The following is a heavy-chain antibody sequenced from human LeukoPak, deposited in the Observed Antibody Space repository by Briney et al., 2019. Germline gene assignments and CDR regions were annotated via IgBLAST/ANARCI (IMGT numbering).Heavy chain of an antibody. CDR2: ISAYNRNT. J-gene: IGHJ5*02. CDR3: ARDVDYYDSSGYYLFNWFDP. CDR1: GYTCTSYG. V-gene: IGHV1-18*01. Sequence: ASVKVSCKASGYTCTSYGFSWVRQAPGQGLEWMGWISAYNRNTNYAQKLQGRVTMTTDTSTSTASMELRSLRSDDTAVYYCARDVDYYDSSGYYLFNWFDPWGQGTLVTVSS. D-gene: IGHD3-22*01.